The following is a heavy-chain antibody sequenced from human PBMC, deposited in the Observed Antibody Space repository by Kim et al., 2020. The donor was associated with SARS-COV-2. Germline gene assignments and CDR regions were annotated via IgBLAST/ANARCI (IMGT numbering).Heavy chain of an antibody. J-gene: IGHJ1*01. CDR3: ARVVVTKYFQH. CDR2: INHSGST. V-gene: IGHV4-34*01. D-gene: IGHD3-22*01. Sequence: SETLSLTCAVYGGSFSGYYWSWIRQPPGKGLEWIGEINHSGSTNYNPSLKSRVTISVDTSKNQFSLKLSSVTAADTAVYYCARVVVTKYFQHWGQGTLVT. CDR1: GGSFSGYY.